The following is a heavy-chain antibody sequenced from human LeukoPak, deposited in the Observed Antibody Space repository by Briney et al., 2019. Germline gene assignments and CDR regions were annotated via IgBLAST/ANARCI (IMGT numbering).Heavy chain of an antibody. CDR3: AKDFTPPIAAAAPYYFDY. CDR2: ISGSGGIT. V-gene: IGHV3-23*01. J-gene: IGHJ4*02. CDR1: GFTFSSYA. Sequence: GGSLRLSCAASGFTFSSYAMSWVRQAPGKGLEWVSAISGSGGITYYADSVKGRFTISRDNSKNTLYLQMNSLRAEDTAVYYCAKDFTPPIAAAAPYYFDYWGQGTLVTVSS. D-gene: IGHD6-13*01.